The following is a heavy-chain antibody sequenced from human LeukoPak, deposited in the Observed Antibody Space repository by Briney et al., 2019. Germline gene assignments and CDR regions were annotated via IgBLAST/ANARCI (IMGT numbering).Heavy chain of an antibody. CDR3: ARSESRFGELPPFFDY. CDR2: IYYSGST. J-gene: IGHJ4*02. V-gene: IGHV4-30-4*07. CDR1: GGSISSGGYS. D-gene: IGHD3-10*01. Sequence: SETLSLTCAVSGGSISSGGYSWSWVRQPPGKGLEWIGYIYYSGSTYYNPSLKSQLTISLDTSKNQFSLKLSSVTAADTAMYYCARSESRFGELPPFFDYWGQGTLVTVSS.